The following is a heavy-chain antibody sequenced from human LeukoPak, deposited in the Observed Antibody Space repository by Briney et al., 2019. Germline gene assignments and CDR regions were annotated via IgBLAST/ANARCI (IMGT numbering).Heavy chain of an antibody. D-gene: IGHD3-22*01. Sequence: GGSPRLSCAASGFTFDDYAVHWVRQAPGRGLEWVSLISGDGGSTYYADSVKGRFTISRDNSKNSLYLQMNSLRTEDTALYYCAKDFTGRVLAYYYDSSGYYFSWGQGTLVTVSS. V-gene: IGHV3-43*02. CDR1: GFTFDDYA. CDR2: ISGDGGST. CDR3: AKDFTGRVLAYYYDSSGYYFS. J-gene: IGHJ5*02.